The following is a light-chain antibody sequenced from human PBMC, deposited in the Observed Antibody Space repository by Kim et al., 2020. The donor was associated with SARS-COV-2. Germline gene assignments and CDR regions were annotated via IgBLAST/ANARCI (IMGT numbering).Light chain of an antibody. CDR3: LLSYSGTQV. CDR1: TGAATSGHD. J-gene: IGLJ3*02. Sequence: PGGTVTLAGDSSTGAATSGHDPYWLEPKPGHVPRTLIYDTPNKQSRTPARFSGSRLGGKAALTLSGAQPEDEAVYYCLLSYSGTQVFGGGTQLTVL. V-gene: IGLV7-46*01. CDR2: DTP.